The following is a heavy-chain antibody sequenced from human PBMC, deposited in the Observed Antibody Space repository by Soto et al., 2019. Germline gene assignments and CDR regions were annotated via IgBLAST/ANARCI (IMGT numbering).Heavy chain of an antibody. CDR3: TRDPMGATSY. J-gene: IGHJ4*02. Sequence: GGSLRLSCAASGFTFSQFWMHWVRQAPGKGLVWVSRINTEGSSADYADSVKGRFTISRDNAENTVFLQMNGLTAEDTAVYYCTRDPMGATSYWGQGTLVTVSS. V-gene: IGHV3-74*01. D-gene: IGHD1-26*01. CDR2: INTEGSSA. CDR1: GFTFSQFW.